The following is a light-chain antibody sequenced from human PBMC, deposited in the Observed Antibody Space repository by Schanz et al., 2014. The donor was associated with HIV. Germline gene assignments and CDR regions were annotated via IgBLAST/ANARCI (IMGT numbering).Light chain of an antibody. CDR2: EVS. CDR1: SSDIGAYNS. CDR3: SSFAGGNNYV. J-gene: IGLJ3*02. Sequence: QSVLTQPPSASGSPGQSVTISCTGTSSDIGAYNSVSWYQQHPGKAPKFLMFEVSRRPSGVPDRFSGSKSGNTASLTVSGLQAEDEAIYYCSSFAGGNNYVFGGGTKLTVL. V-gene: IGLV2-8*01.